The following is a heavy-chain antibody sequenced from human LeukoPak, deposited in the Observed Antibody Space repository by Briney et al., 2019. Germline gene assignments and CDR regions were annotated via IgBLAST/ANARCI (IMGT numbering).Heavy chain of an antibody. CDR1: GYTFTGYY. V-gene: IGHV1-2*02. J-gene: IGHJ4*02. D-gene: IGHD5-18*01. CDR2: INPNSGGT. Sequence: ASVKVSCKTSGYTFTGYYMHWMRQAPGQGLEWMGWINPNSGGTNYAQKFQGRVTMTRDTSISTVYMELSRLRSDDTALYYCARPSGDSYGPKYYFDYWGQGTLVTVSS. CDR3: ARPSGDSYGPKYYFDY.